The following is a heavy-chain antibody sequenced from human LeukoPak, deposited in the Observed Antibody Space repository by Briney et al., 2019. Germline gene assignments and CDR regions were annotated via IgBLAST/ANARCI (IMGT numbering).Heavy chain of an antibody. CDR3: ARGYSSSWFWYFDL. CDR1: GFTFSNYG. CDR2: IWYDGNNK. V-gene: IGHV3-33*01. J-gene: IGHJ2*01. Sequence: GGSLRLSCAASGFTFSNYGMHWVRQAPGKGLEWVAVIWYDGNNKYYADSVKGRFTISRDNSKNSLYLQMNSLRAEDTALYHCARGYSSSWFWYFDLWGRGTLVTVSS. D-gene: IGHD6-13*01.